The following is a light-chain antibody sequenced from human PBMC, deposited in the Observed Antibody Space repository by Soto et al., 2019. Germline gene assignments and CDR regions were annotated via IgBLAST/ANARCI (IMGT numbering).Light chain of an antibody. Sequence: ETVLTQSPGTLSFSPGERSTLSYRASQTVYNGFLAWYQQKPGEDPRLLIYGASSRATGIPDRFSGSGSGTDFTLSISSLEPEDFAVYYCQQRTDRPPWTFGQGTKVDIK. CDR1: QTVYNGF. CDR3: QQRTDRPPWT. J-gene: IGKJ1*01. CDR2: GAS. V-gene: IGKV3D-20*02.